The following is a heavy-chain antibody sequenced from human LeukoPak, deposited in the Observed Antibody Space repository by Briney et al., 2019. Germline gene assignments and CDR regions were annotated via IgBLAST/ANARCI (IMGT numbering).Heavy chain of an antibody. V-gene: IGHV3-23*01. CDR2: LSDSGAST. D-gene: IGHD5-24*01. CDR3: ARTPNRDGYSHIDF. J-gene: IGHJ4*02. CDR1: GFTFTNHA. Sequence: PGGSLRLSCAASGFTFTNHAMAWVRLAPGKGLEWVSTLSDSGASTYYADSVKGRFTISRDNSRNTMYLQMDSLRADDTGVYFCARTPNRDGYSHIDFWGQGVLVTVSS.